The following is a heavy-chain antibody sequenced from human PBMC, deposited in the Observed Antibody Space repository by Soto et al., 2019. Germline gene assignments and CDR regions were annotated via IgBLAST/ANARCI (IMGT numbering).Heavy chain of an antibody. J-gene: IGHJ4*02. CDR2: IYYSGST. Sequence: SETLSLTCTVSGGSVSSGSYYWGWIRQPPGKGLEWIGYIYYSGSTNYNPSLKSRVTISVDTSKNQFSLKLSSVTAADTAVYYCARLPKNTYYYDSSGYPFDYWGQGTLVTVSS. V-gene: IGHV4-61*01. CDR3: ARLPKNTYYYDSSGYPFDY. CDR1: GGSVSSGSYY. D-gene: IGHD3-22*01.